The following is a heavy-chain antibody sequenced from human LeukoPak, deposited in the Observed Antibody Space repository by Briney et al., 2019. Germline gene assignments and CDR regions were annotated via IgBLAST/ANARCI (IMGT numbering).Heavy chain of an antibody. Sequence: VASVKVSCKASGYTFTSYGISWVRQAPGQGLEWMGWISAYNGNTNYAQKLQGRVTMTTDTSTSTAYMELSSLRSEDTAVYYCASSGIAAASAGYFDYWGQGTLVTVSS. CDR1: GYTFTSYG. CDR3: ASSGIAAASAGYFDY. CDR2: ISAYNGNT. V-gene: IGHV1-18*01. J-gene: IGHJ4*02. D-gene: IGHD6-13*01.